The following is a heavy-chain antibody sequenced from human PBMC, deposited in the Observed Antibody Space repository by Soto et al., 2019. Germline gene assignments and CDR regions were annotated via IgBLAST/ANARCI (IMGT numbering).Heavy chain of an antibody. J-gene: IGHJ1*01. CDR3: ARDRITMVRGVIN. V-gene: IGHV1-2*02. CDR2: INPNSGGT. CDR1: GYTFTGYY. Sequence: ASVKVSCKASGYTFTGYYMHWVRQAPGQGLEWMGWINPNSGGTNYAQKFQGRVTMTRDTSISTAYMELSRLRSDDTAVYYCARDRITMVRGVINWGQGTLVTVSS. D-gene: IGHD3-10*01.